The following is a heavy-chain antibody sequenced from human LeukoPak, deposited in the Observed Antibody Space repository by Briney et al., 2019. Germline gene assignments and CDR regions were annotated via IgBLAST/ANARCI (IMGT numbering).Heavy chain of an antibody. CDR2: IYYIGST. CDR1: GGSISSSY. CDR3: ARVAAAGHLDY. D-gene: IGHD6-13*01. V-gene: IGHV4-59*01. Sequence: SETLSLTCTVSGGSISSSYWSWIRQPPGKGLEWIGYIYYIGSTNYNPSLKSRVTISIDTSKNQLSLKLTSVTAADTAVYYCARVAAAGHLDYWGQGTLVTVSS. J-gene: IGHJ4*02.